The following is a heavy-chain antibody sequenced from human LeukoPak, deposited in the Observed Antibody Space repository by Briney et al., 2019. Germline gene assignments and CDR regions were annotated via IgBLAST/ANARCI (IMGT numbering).Heavy chain of an antibody. J-gene: IGHJ5*02. D-gene: IGHD5-18*01. CDR1: GYTFTSYG. CDR2: ISAYNGNT. Sequence: GASVKVSCKASGYTFTSYGISWVRQAPGQGLEWMGWISAYNGNTNYAQKLQGRVTMTTDTSTSTAYMELSSLRSEDTAVYYCARDRDGTFLRGYSYDNWFDPWGQGTLVTVSS. V-gene: IGHV1-18*01. CDR3: ARDRDGTFLRGYSYDNWFDP.